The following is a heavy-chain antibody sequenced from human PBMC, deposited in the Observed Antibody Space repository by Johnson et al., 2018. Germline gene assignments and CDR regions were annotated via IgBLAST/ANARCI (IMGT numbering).Heavy chain of an antibody. V-gene: IGHV3-11*01. CDR2: ISSSGSDT. J-gene: IGHJ3*02. Sequence: QVQLVESGGGLVKPGGSLRLSCAASGFTFNGYFMTWIRQAPGKGLEWVSYISSSGSDTYYSDSVKGRFTISRDNAQNSLYLQMNSLRAEDTAVYYVARETRRTFDIWGQGTMVTVSS. CDR3: ARETRRTFDI. CDR1: GFTFNGYF.